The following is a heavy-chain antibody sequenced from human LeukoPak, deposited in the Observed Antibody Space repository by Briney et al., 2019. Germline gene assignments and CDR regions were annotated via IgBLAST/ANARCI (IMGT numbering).Heavy chain of an antibody. CDR2: IYNSGTT. CDR1: GGSISSHF. CDR3: AKATQWLAFDY. J-gene: IGHJ4*02. V-gene: IGHV4-59*11. Sequence: SETLSLTCTVSGGSISSHFWSWIRQSPGKRLEWIGNIYNSGTTNYNPSLNSRATISIDTSRNQLSLQLTSVTAADTAVYYCAKATQWLAFDYWGRGTLVTVSS. D-gene: IGHD6-19*01.